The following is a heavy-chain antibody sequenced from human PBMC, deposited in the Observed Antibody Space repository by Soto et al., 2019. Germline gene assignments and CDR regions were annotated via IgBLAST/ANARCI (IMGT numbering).Heavy chain of an antibody. CDR3: TTDPGDYEDF. CDR2: IKNRADGGTT. D-gene: IGHD4-17*01. J-gene: IGHJ4*02. V-gene: IGHV3-15*01. Sequence: GGSLRLSCAACGVTFTNAWMSWVRQAPGKGLEWVGRIKNRADGGTTDYAAPVRGRFTISRDDSKNTLFLQMNSLEAEDTAVYYCTTDPGDYEDFWGQGTLVTVSS. CDR1: GVTFTNAW.